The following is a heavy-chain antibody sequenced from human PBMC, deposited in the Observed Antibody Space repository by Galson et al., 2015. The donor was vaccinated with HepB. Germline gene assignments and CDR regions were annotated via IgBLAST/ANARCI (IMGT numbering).Heavy chain of an antibody. CDR3: AKGVLQQVVIRCQH. V-gene: IGHV3-23*01. CDR1: GFTFSNYA. J-gene: IGHJ1*01. CDR2: IGGSGDST. Sequence: SLRLSCAASGFTFSNYAMTWVRQAPGKGLEWVSAIGGSGDSTYYADSVKGRFTISRDNSKNTLYLQMNRLRAEDTAVYYCAKGVLQQVVIRCQHWGQGTLVTVSS. D-gene: IGHD6-13*01.